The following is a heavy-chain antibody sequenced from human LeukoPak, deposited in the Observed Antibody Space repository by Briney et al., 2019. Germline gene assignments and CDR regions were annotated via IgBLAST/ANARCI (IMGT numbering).Heavy chain of an antibody. D-gene: IGHD3-22*01. Sequence: SETLSLTCTVSGGSISSYYWSWIRQPPGKGLEWIGYTYYSGSTNYNPSLKSRVTISVDTSKNQFSLKLSSVTAADTAVYYCARGHYYDSSGYHPWGQGTLATVSS. CDR2: TYYSGST. J-gene: IGHJ4*02. CDR3: ARGHYYDSSGYHP. V-gene: IGHV4-59*01. CDR1: GGSISSYY.